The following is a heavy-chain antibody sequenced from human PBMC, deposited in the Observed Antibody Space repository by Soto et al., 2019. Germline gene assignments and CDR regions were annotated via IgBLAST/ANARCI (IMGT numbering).Heavy chain of an antibody. Sequence: QAQLVQSGAEMKKPGASVKVSCKASGYTLSNYVISWVRQAPGQGLEWMGWSSTYNGNTKYAKKFQGRVTMTTDTSTSTAYMELRSLRSDDTAVYYCVRDHHDFSSDYHYYHMDVWGKGTTVTVSS. V-gene: IGHV1-18*01. J-gene: IGHJ6*03. D-gene: IGHD3-3*01. CDR3: VRDHHDFSSDYHYYHMDV. CDR1: GYTLSNYV. CDR2: SSTYNGNT.